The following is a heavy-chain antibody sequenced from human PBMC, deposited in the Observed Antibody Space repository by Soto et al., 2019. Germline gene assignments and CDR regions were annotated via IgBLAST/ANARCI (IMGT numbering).Heavy chain of an antibody. J-gene: IGHJ4*02. V-gene: IGHV3-64D*06. D-gene: IGHD2-21*02. CDR1: GFTFSSYA. CDR3: ARGHESMLVTAPDY. Sequence: GGSLRLSFSASGFTFSSYAMHWVRQAPGKGLEYVSAISSNGGSTYYADSVKGRFTISRDNSKNTLYLQMSSLRAEDTAVYYCARGHESMLVTAPDYWGQGTLVTVSS. CDR2: ISSNGGST.